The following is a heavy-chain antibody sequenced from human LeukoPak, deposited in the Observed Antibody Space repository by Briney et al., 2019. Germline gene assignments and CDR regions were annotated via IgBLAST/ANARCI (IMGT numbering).Heavy chain of an antibody. Sequence: PSETLSLTCTVSGGSISSSTYYWGWIRQPPGKGLEWIGSIYYSGSTYYNPSLKSRVSISVGTSKNQFSLKLSSVTAADTAVYYCARSYYDFWSGYSQTYYFDYWGQGTLVTVSS. V-gene: IGHV4-39*01. D-gene: IGHD3-3*01. CDR3: ARSYYDFWSGYSQTYYFDY. CDR1: GGSISSSTYY. CDR2: IYYSGST. J-gene: IGHJ4*02.